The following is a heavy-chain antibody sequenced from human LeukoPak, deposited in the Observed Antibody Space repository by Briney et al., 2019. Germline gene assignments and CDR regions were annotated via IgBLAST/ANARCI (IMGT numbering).Heavy chain of an antibody. CDR3: AKMTPVTSFQLLVLDS. CDR2: VYYSGST. J-gene: IGHJ4*02. D-gene: IGHD4-11*01. Sequence: PSETLSLTCSVSGGSISSITDYWGWIRQPPGKGLEWIGTVYYSGSTYYSPSLESRVTMSVDTSKNQVSLKVSSVTAADTAVYYCAKMTPVTSFQLLVLDSWGPGTLVTISS. V-gene: IGHV4-39*07. CDR1: GGSISSITDY.